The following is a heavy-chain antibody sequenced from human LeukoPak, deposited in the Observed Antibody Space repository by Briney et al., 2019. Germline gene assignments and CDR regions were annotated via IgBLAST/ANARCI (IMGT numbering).Heavy chain of an antibody. CDR1: GFTFSSYA. D-gene: IGHD6-19*01. CDR2: ISGSGGST. CDR3: AKDLQISSGWYRPHFDY. V-gene: IGHV3-23*01. J-gene: IGHJ4*02. Sequence: SGGSLRLSCAASGFTFSSYAMSWVRQAPGKGLEWVSAISGSGGSTYYADSVKGRFTISRDNSKNTLYLQMNSLRVEDTAIYYCAKDLQISSGWYRPHFDYWGQGTLVTVSS.